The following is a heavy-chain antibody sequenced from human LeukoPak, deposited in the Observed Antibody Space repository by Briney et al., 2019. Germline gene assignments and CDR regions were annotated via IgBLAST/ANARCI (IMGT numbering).Heavy chain of an antibody. D-gene: IGHD3-3*01. CDR1: GGSISSYY. V-gene: IGHV4-4*07. CDR3: AVGNYDFWSGPPDY. J-gene: IGHJ4*02. Sequence: PSETLSLTCTVSGGSISSYYWSWIRQPAGKGLEWIGRIYTSGSTNYNPSLKSRVTISVDTSKNQFSLKLSSVTAADTAVYYCAVGNYDFWSGPPDYWGQGTLVTVSS. CDR2: IYTSGST.